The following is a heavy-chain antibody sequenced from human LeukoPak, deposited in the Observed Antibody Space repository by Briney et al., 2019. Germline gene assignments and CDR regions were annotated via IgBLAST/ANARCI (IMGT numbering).Heavy chain of an antibody. J-gene: IGHJ6*03. D-gene: IGHD3-10*01. V-gene: IGHV3-23*01. CDR1: KFTFSNYA. CDR2: ISGSGGGT. CDR3: ARFAAGGSYYYYMDV. Sequence: GGSLRLSCAASKFTFSNYAMSWVRQAPGKGLEWVSGISGSGGGTYYADSVKGRFTISRDNAKNSLYLQMNSLRADDTAVYYCARFAAGGSYYYYMDVWGKGTTVTVSS.